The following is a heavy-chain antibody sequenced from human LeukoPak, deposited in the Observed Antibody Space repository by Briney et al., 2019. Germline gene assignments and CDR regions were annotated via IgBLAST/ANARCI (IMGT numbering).Heavy chain of an antibody. Sequence: EASVKVSCKTSGYTFTDYFVHWVRQAPGQGPEWMGWINPNSGGTEYAQKFLGRVTMTRDTSISTAYMELSRLRSDDTAVYFCAREYYYDSSGYSVDYYYYGMDVWGQGTTVTVSS. V-gene: IGHV1-2*02. CDR1: GYTFTDYF. D-gene: IGHD3-22*01. J-gene: IGHJ6*02. CDR3: AREYYYDSSGYSVDYYYYGMDV. CDR2: INPNSGGT.